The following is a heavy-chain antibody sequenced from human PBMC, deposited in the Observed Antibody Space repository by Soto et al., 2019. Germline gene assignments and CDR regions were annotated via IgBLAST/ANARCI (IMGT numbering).Heavy chain of an antibody. J-gene: IGHJ4*02. CDR1: GFTFSSYG. D-gene: IGHD7-27*01. Sequence: QVQLVESGGGVVQPGRSLRLSCAASGFTFSSYGMHWVRQAPGKGLEWVAVISYDGSNKYYADSVKGRFTISRDNSKNTLYLQMYSLRAEDTAVYYCAKGLGPYYFDYWGQGTLVTVSS. CDR3: AKGLGPYYFDY. CDR2: ISYDGSNK. V-gene: IGHV3-30*18.